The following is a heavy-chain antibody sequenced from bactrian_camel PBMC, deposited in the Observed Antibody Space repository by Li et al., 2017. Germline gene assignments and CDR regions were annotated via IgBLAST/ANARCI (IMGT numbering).Heavy chain of an antibody. D-gene: IGHD5*01. Sequence: HVQLVESGGGSVQAGGSLTLSCAAGRYTYKRNCMGWFRQRPGKDREGVAVLWIGGAQTTYADSVKGRFTISRDDGRNTLYLQLAGLKTEDTALYYCTGPLPGTDSWGQGTQVTVS. J-gene: IGHJ4*01. V-gene: IGHV3S1*01. CDR2: LWIGGAQT. CDR1: RYTYKRNC. CDR3: TGPLPGTDS.